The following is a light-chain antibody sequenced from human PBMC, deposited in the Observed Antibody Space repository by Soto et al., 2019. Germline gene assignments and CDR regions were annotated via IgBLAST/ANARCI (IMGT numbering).Light chain of an antibody. V-gene: IGKV1-5*03. CDR2: KAS. CDR3: QQYNIWYT. Sequence: DIQMTQSPSTLSASVGDRVTITCRASQSISSWLAWFQQRPGKAPKLLIYKASTLESGVPSRFSGSGSGTEFTLTISSLQPDDFATYYCQQYNIWYTFGQGTKLEIK. J-gene: IGKJ2*01. CDR1: QSISSW.